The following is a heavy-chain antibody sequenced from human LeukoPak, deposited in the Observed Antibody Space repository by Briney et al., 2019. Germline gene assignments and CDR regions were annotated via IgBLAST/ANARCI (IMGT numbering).Heavy chain of an antibody. CDR1: VYTFTGYY. CDR3: ARDPSYSSGWYRAIGN. Sequence: ASVKVSCKASVYTFTGYYMHWVRQAPGQGLEWMGWINPNSGGTNYAQKFQGRVTMTRDTSISTAYMELSRLRSDDTAVYYCARDPSYSSGWYRAIGNWGQGTLVTVSS. J-gene: IGHJ4*02. V-gene: IGHV1-2*02. D-gene: IGHD6-19*01. CDR2: INPNSGGT.